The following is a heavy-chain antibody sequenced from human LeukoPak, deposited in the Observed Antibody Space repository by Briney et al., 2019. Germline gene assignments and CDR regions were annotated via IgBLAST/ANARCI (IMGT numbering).Heavy chain of an antibody. D-gene: IGHD2-21*02. J-gene: IGHJ6*02. CDR2: FDPEDGET. Sequence: ASVKVSCTVSGYTLTELSMHWVRQAPGKGLEWMGGFDPEDGETIYAQKFQGRVTMTEDTSTDTAYMELSSLRSEDTAVYYCATTSIVVVTAHFYYYYGMDVWGQGTTVTVS. CDR3: ATTSIVVVTAHFYYYYGMDV. CDR1: GYTLTELS. V-gene: IGHV1-24*01.